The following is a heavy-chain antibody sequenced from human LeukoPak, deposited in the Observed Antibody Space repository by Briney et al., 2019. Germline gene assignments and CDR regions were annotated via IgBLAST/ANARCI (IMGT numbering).Heavy chain of an antibody. CDR2: SRNKARSYTT. D-gene: IGHD1-1*01. CDR3: ARVKKENGGTTNFDY. V-gene: IGHV3-72*01. CDR1: GFTFSSYS. J-gene: IGHJ4*02. Sequence: GGSLGLSCAGSGFTFSSYSMNWVRQAPGKGLEWVGRSRNKARSYTTSYAASVKGRFTISRDDSKKSVDLQMSSLKSEDTAVYYCARVKKENGGTTNFDYWGQGTLVTVSS.